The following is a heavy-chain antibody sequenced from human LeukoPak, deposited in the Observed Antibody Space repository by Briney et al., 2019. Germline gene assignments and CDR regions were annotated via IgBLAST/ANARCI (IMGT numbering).Heavy chain of an antibody. CDR1: GFTFDDYA. Sequence: GRSLRLSXVASGFTFDDYAMHWVRQGPGMGLEWVSGISWNSGRTDYADSVKGRFTISRDNAKNSLYLQMNTLRPEDMALYYCVKDRSYSSTFGFDMWGQGTMVTVSS. CDR3: VKDRSYSSTFGFDM. V-gene: IGHV3-9*03. CDR2: ISWNSGRT. J-gene: IGHJ3*02. D-gene: IGHD6-13*01.